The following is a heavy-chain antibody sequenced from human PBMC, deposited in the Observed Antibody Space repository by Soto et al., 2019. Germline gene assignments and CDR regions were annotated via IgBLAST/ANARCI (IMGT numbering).Heavy chain of an antibody. J-gene: IGHJ6*03. CDR1: GGSISRYY. D-gene: IGHD2-15*01. CDR3: ESWGADCSGGSCYTRRNYYYYYMDV. V-gene: IGHV4-59*08. CDR2: IYYSGST. Sequence: SETRSLTCTVSGGSISRYYWSWIRQPPGKGLEWIGYIYYSGSTNYNPSLKSRVTISVDTSKNQFSLKLSSVTAADTAVYYCESWGADCSGGSCYTRRNYYYYYMDVWGKGTTVTVSS.